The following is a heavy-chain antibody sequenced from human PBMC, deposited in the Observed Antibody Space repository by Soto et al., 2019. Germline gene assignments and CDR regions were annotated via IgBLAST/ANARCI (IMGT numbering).Heavy chain of an antibody. CDR3: ARTPTQYSSGQSATYYYGMDV. CDR2: IDPSDSYT. D-gene: IGHD6-19*01. Sequence: PGESLKISCKGSGYSFTSYWISWVRQMPGKGLEWMGRIDPSDSYTNYSPSFQGHVTISADKSISTAYLQWSSLKASDTAMYYCARTPTQYSSGQSATYYYGMDVWGQGTRVTVSS. CDR1: GYSFTSYW. J-gene: IGHJ6*02. V-gene: IGHV5-10-1*01.